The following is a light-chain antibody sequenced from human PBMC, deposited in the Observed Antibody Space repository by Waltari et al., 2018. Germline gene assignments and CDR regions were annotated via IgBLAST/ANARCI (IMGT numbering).Light chain of an antibody. Sequence: SYELTQPPSVSVSPGQTATITCSGHKLGDKYTCWYQQKPGQSPLLVIYQDIERPSGMPERFSGSSSGNTATLTISGSQAMEEADYYCQAWDSSTVVFGGGTKLTVL. CDR1: KLGDKY. J-gene: IGLJ2*01. CDR3: QAWDSSTVV. CDR2: QDI. V-gene: IGLV3-1*01.